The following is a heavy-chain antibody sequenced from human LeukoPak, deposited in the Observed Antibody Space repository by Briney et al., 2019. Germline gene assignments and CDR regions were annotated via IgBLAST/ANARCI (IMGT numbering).Heavy chain of an antibody. V-gene: IGHV1-69*05. J-gene: IGHJ6*03. Sequence: SVKVSCKASGYTFTSYAISWVRQAPGQGLEWMGGIIPIFGTANYAQKFQGRVTITTDESTSTAYMELSSLRSEDTAVYYCARSGIAAAGTGVHFYYYYYMDVWGKGTTVTVSS. CDR2: IIPIFGTA. CDR3: ARSGIAAAGTGVHFYYYYYMDV. D-gene: IGHD6-13*01. CDR1: GYTFTSYA.